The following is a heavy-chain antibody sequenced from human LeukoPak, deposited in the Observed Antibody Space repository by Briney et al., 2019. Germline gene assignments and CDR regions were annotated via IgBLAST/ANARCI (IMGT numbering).Heavy chain of an antibody. J-gene: IGHJ4*02. CDR1: GFTVSSNY. Sequence: GGSRRLSCAASGFTVSSNYMSWVRQAPGKGLEWVSVICSGGSTYYADSVKDRFTISRDNSKNTLYLQMNSLRAEDTAVYYCARDVSLDYGGQGTLVTVSS. CDR2: ICSGGST. V-gene: IGHV3-66*01. CDR3: ARDVSLDY.